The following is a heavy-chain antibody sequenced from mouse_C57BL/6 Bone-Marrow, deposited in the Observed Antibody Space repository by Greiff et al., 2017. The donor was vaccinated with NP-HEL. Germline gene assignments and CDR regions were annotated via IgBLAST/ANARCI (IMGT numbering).Heavy chain of an antibody. CDR2: IDPSDSYT. CDR1: GYTFTSYW. V-gene: IGHV1-59*01. Sequence: QVQLKQPGAELVRPGTSVKLSCKASGYTFTSYWMHWVKQRPGQGLEWIGVIDPSDSYTNYNQKFKGKATLTVDTSSSTAYMQLSSLTSEDSAVYYCARSTIRLDYWGQGTTLTVSS. D-gene: IGHD1-1*01. J-gene: IGHJ2*01. CDR3: ARSTIRLDY.